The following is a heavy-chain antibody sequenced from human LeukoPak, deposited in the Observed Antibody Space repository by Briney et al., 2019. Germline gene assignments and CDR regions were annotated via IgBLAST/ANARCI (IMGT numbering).Heavy chain of an antibody. J-gene: IGHJ4*02. Sequence: ASVKVSCKASGYTFSDYYIHWVRQAPGQGLEWMGWITPNSGGTKYAQRFQGRVTMTRDTSISTAYMDLSSLGSDDTAVFYCVRKSATRRTSEFDYWGQGTPVTASS. V-gene: IGHV1-2*02. CDR3: VRKSATRRTSEFDY. CDR1: GYTFSDYY. D-gene: IGHD2-15*01. CDR2: ITPNSGGT.